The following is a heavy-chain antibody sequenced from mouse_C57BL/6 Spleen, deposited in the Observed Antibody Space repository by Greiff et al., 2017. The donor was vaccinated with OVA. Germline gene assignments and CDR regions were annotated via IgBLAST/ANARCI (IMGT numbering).Heavy chain of an antibody. CDR1: GYTFTSYW. CDR3: ARPLYDWDYAMDY. J-gene: IGHJ4*01. V-gene: IGHV1-72*01. D-gene: IGHD1-1*01. CDR2: IDPNSGGT. Sequence: VQLQQPGAELVKPGASVKLSCKASGYTFTSYWMHWVKQRPGRGLEWIGRIDPNSGGTTYNEKFKSKATLTVDKPSSTAYMQRSSLTSEDSAVYYCARPLYDWDYAMDYWGQGTSVTVSS.